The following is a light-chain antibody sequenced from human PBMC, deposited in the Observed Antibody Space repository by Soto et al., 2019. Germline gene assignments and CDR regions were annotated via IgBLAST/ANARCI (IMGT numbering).Light chain of an antibody. Sequence: QSALTQPASESGSPGQSITISCTGTNNLVSWYQQHPGKAPKVVLYEGTKRPSGVSNRFSGSNSGSTASLTISGLQAEDEAHYFCCAYVGARSYVFGPGTKVTVL. CDR1: NNL. V-gene: IGLV2-23*01. CDR3: CAYVGARSYV. J-gene: IGLJ1*01. CDR2: EGT.